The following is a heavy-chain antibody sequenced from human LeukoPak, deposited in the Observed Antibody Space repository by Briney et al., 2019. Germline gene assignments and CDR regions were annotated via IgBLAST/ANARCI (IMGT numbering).Heavy chain of an antibody. CDR3: TTDRFWSGYYLWSGKTNNWFDP. CDR1: GFTFSSSW. CDR2: IKSKTDGGTT. D-gene: IGHD3-3*01. V-gene: IGHV3-15*01. J-gene: IGHJ5*02. Sequence: PGGSLRLSCVGSGFTFSSSWMGWVRQAPGKGLKWVGRIKSKTDGGTTDYAAPVKGRFTISRDDSKNTLYLQMNSLKTEDTAVYYCTTDRFWSGYYLWSGKTNNWFDPWGQGTLVTVSS.